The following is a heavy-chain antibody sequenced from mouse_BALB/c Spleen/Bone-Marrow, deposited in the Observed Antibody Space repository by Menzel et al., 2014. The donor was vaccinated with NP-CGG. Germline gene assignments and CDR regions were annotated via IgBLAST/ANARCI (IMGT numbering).Heavy chain of an antibody. J-gene: IGHJ2*01. CDR1: GYSITSDYA. V-gene: IGHV3-2*02. Sequence: SGPGLVKPSQSLSLTCTVTGYSITSDYAWNWIRQFPGNKLGGMGYISYSGSSSYNPSLESRISITRDTSKTQFFLQLHSVTTEDTATYYCARYDYDVGYFDYWGQGTTLTVSS. CDR2: ISYSGSS. D-gene: IGHD2-4*01. CDR3: ARYDYDVGYFDY.